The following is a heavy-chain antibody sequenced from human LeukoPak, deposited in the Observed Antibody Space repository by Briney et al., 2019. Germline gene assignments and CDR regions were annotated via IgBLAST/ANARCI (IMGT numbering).Heavy chain of an antibody. D-gene: IGHD2/OR15-2a*01. CDR3: AGHHPRNTVDF. Sequence: SETLSLTCTVSGGSISSYYWSWIRQPAGKGLEWIGRIYASGSTNYSPSLKSRVTMSVDTSKNQFSLKLSSMTAADTAVYYCAGHHPRNTVDFWGQGTLVTVSS. J-gene: IGHJ4*02. CDR2: IYASGST. V-gene: IGHV4-4*07. CDR1: GGSISSYY.